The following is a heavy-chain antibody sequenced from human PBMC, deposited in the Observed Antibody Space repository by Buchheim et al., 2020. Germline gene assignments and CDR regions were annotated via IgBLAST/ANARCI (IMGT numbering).Heavy chain of an antibody. CDR1: GGTFSSYA. J-gene: IGHJ6*02. CDR3: ARAYYDSSGYYYYYGMDV. Sequence: QVQLVQSGAEVKKPGSSVKVSCKASGGTFSSYAISWVRQAPGQGLEWMGRIIPILGIANYAQKFQGRATLTADKSTGTAYMELSSLRSEDTAVYYCARAYYDSSGYYYYYGMDVWGQGTT. D-gene: IGHD3-22*01. V-gene: IGHV1-69*04. CDR2: IIPILGIA.